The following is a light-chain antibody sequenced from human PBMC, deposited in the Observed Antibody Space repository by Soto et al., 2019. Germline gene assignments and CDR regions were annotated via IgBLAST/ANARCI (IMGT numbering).Light chain of an antibody. J-gene: IGLJ3*02. CDR3: ASYTVSHTRV. CDR1: NSDVGAYNY. Sequence: QSALTQPASVSGSPGQSITISCTGSNSDVGAYNYVSWYQQHPGKAPKPIIYEVNNRPSGVSYRFSGSKSGNTASLTISGLQAEDEADYYCASYTVSHTRVFGGGTKLTVL. V-gene: IGLV2-14*01. CDR2: EVN.